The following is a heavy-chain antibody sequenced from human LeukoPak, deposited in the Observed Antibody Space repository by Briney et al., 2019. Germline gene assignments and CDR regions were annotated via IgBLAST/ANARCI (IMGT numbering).Heavy chain of an antibody. Sequence: SETLSLTCTVSGVSISSYYWSWIRQPPGKGLEWIGYIYYSGSTNYNPSLKSRVTISVDTSKNQFSLKLSSVTAADMAVYYCARVHGGHCSGGSCYSYYYYMDVWGKGTTVTISS. V-gene: IGHV4-59*01. CDR3: ARVHGGHCSGGSCYSYYYYMDV. J-gene: IGHJ6*03. CDR2: IYYSGST. D-gene: IGHD2-15*01. CDR1: GVSISSYY.